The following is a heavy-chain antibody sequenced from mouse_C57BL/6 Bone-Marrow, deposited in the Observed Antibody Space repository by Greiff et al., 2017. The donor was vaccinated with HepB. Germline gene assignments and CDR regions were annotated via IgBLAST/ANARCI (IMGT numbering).Heavy chain of an antibody. Sequence: QVQLQQSGPELVKPGASVKISCKASGYSFTSYYIHWVKQRPGQGLEWIGWIYPGSGNTKYNEKFKGKATLTADTSSSTAYMQLSSLTSEDSAVYYCARYGDYGSLWWHFDVWGTGTTGTVSS. V-gene: IGHV1-66*01. CDR2: IYPGSGNT. CDR3: ARYGDYGSLWWHFDV. J-gene: IGHJ1*03. CDR1: GYSFTSYY. D-gene: IGHD1-1*01.